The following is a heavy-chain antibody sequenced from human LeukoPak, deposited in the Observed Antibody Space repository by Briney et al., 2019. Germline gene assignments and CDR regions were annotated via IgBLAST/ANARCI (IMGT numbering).Heavy chain of an antibody. V-gene: IGHV3-23*01. CDR2: IGAGGAAT. CDR1: GFTFSSYG. D-gene: IGHD6-19*01. Sequence: PGRSLRLSCAASGFTFSSYGMHWVRQAPGKGLEWVSSIGAGGAATFYSDSVKGRFTISRDNSMNTLYLQMSSLRADDTAVYYCGRPTKFWLIQGDGVDVWGQGTTVTVSS. J-gene: IGHJ6*02. CDR3: GRPTKFWLIQGDGVDV.